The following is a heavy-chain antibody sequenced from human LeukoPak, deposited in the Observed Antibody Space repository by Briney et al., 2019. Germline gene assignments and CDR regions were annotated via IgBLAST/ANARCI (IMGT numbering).Heavy chain of an antibody. CDR1: GFTVSSNY. V-gene: IGHV3-53*01. D-gene: IGHD3-10*01. Sequence: GGSLRLSCAASGFTVSSNYMSWVRQAPGKGLEWVSVIYSGGSTYYADSVKGRFTISRDNSKNTLYLQMNSLRAEDTAVYYCARAPGSFPFYYMDVWGKGTTVTISS. CDR3: ARAPGSFPFYYMDV. CDR2: IYSGGST. J-gene: IGHJ6*03.